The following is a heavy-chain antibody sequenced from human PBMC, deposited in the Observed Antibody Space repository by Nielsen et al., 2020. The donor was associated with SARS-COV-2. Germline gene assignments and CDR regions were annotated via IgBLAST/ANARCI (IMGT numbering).Heavy chain of an antibody. CDR3: ARDHYSHSSGYYRNWFDP. Sequence: SVKVSCKASGGTFSSYAISWVRQAPGQGLEWMGGIIPIFGTANYAQKFQGRVTMTRDTSTSTVYMELSSLRSEDTAVYYCARDHYSHSSGYYRNWFDPWGQGTLVTVSS. CDR1: GGTFSSYA. J-gene: IGHJ5*02. V-gene: IGHV1-69*05. CDR2: IIPIFGTA. D-gene: IGHD3-22*01.